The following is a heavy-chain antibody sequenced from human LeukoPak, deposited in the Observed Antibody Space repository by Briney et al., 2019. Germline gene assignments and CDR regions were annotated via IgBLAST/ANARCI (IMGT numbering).Heavy chain of an antibody. V-gene: IGHV3-23*01. CDR2: ISGGSSDT. D-gene: IGHD1-26*01. CDR3: AKGPVSAIVGATTLDY. CDR1: GFIFSDYH. Sequence: GGSLRLSCAASGFIFSDYHINWVRQAPGKGLEWVSAISGGSSDTHYADSVKGRFSISRDNSKNTVYLQMNSLRVEDTAVYCAKGPVSAIVGATTLDYWGQGTLVTVSS. J-gene: IGHJ4*02.